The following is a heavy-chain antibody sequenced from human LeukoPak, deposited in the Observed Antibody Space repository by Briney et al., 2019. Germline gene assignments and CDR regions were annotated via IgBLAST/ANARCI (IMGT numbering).Heavy chain of an antibody. D-gene: IGHD3-10*01. J-gene: IGHJ4*02. Sequence: GGSLRLSCAASGFTFSSYAMSWVRQAPGKGLEWVSAISGSGGSTYYADSVKGRFTISRDNAKNSLYLQMNSLRAEDTALYYCAREWGSGGFDYWGQGALVTVSS. V-gene: IGHV3-23*01. CDR2: ISGSGGST. CDR3: AREWGSGGFDY. CDR1: GFTFSSYA.